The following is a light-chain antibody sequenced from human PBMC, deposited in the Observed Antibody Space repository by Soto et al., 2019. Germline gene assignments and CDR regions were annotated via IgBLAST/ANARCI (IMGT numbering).Light chain of an antibody. CDR1: QSVRSN. Sequence: EIVMTQSPATLSVSPGERATLSCRASQSVRSNLAWYQQKPGQAPRLLIYGASNRATGIPARFSGSGSGTDFTLTISSLEPEDSAVYYCQQRNVWPPVTFGQGTRLEIK. V-gene: IGKV3-11*01. J-gene: IGKJ5*01. CDR3: QQRNVWPPVT. CDR2: GAS.